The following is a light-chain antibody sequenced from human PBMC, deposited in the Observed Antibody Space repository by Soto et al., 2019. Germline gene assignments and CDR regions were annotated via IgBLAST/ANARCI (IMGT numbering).Light chain of an antibody. J-gene: IGKJ1*01. CDR2: GAS. V-gene: IGKV3-15*01. CDR3: QQYNNWPQT. Sequence: EIVMTQSPVTLSVSPGERATLSCRASQSVSSNLAWYQQKPGQAPRLLIYGASTRTTGIPARFSGSGSGTEFTLTISSLQSEDFGVYYCQQYNNWPQTFGQWTKV. CDR1: QSVSSN.